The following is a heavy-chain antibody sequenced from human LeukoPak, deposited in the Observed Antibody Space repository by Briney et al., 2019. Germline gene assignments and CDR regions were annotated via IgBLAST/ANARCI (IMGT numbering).Heavy chain of an antibody. CDR1: GGSISSYY. D-gene: IGHD4-17*01. CDR3: ARDGGYGDLH. V-gene: IGHV4-59*01. Sequence: SETLSLTCTVSGGSISSYYWSWIRQPPGKGLEWIGYIYYSGSTNYNPSLKSRVTISVDTSKNQFSLKLSSVTAADTAVYYCARDGGYGDLHWGQGTLVRVSS. J-gene: IGHJ4*02. CDR2: IYYSGST.